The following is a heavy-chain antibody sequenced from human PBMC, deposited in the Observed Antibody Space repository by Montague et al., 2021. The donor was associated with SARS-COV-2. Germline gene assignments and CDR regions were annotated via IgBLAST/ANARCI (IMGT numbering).Heavy chain of an antibody. CDR1: GFSFSSFA. J-gene: IGHJ6*02. V-gene: IGHV3-23*01. Sequence: SLRLSCAASGFSFSSFAMTWVRQAAGKGLEWVSTVSGSGSNKYYRDSVKGRFIISRDNSKNTLFLQMNSLIAEDTAVYFCAKEGSISSEYYGMDVWGQGTTVSVSS. D-gene: IGHD6-6*01. CDR2: VSGSGSNK. CDR3: AKEGSISSEYYGMDV.